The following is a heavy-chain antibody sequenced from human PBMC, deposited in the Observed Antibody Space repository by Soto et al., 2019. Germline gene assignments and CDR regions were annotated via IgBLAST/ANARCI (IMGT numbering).Heavy chain of an antibody. J-gene: IGHJ4*02. CDR3: AREVQVHAPAFVY. Sequence: QVQLVQSGAEMKKPGSSVKVSCQSSGGTFNTYAMNWVRQAPGQGPEWMGDISPMFGAANYAPQFQGRVTMTADESTGTSYMQLRSLTSEDTALYFCAREVQVHAPAFVYWGQGTLVTVSS. V-gene: IGHV1-69*19. CDR2: ISPMFGAA. D-gene: IGHD3-10*01. CDR1: GGTFNTYA.